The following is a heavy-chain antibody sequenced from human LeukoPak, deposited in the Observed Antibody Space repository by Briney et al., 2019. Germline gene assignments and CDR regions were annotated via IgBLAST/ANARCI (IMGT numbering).Heavy chain of an antibody. D-gene: IGHD3-22*01. CDR2: ISGSGGST. J-gene: IGHJ4*02. CDR3: ASSRYDSSGYYGIIGY. Sequence: GGSLRLSCAASGFTFSSYAMSWVRQAPGKGLEWVSAISGSGGSTYYADSVKGRFTISRDSAKNSLYLQMNSLRAEDTALYYCASSRYDSSGYYGIIGYWGQGTLVTVSS. V-gene: IGHV3-23*01. CDR1: GFTFSSYA.